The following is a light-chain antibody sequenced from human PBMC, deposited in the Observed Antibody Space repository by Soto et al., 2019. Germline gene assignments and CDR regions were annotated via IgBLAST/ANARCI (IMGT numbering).Light chain of an antibody. Sequence: QSALTQPASVSGSPGQSITISCTGTITDVGTYNLVSWYQQLPGKAPKLMIFEANKRPSGVSNRFSGSKSGNTASLTISGLQAEDEADYYCCSYAGSPWVFGGGTKLTVL. V-gene: IGLV2-23*01. J-gene: IGLJ3*02. CDR2: EAN. CDR3: CSYAGSPWV. CDR1: ITDVGTYNL.